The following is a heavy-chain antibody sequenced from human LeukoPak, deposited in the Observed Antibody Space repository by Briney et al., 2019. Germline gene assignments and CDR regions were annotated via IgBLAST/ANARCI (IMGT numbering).Heavy chain of an antibody. J-gene: IGHJ4*02. CDR2: IYTSGST. V-gene: IGHV4-61*02. Sequence: PSETLSLTCTASGGSISSGSYYWSWIRQPAGKGLEWIGRIYTSGSTNYNPSLKSRVTISVDTSKNQFSLKLSSVTAADTAVYYCATSGSYFLDYWGQGTLVTVSS. D-gene: IGHD1-26*01. CDR3: ATSGSYFLDY. CDR1: GGSISSGSYY.